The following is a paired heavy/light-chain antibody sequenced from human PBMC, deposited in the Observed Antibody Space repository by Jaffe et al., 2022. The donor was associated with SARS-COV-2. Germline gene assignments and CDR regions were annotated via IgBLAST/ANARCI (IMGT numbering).Heavy chain of an antibody. CDR2: IYPRDSDI. V-gene: IGHV5-51*01. CDR3: ARQAVLPSSSYPDAFDV. CDR1: GYKFTTYW. D-gene: IGHD1-26*01. J-gene: IGHJ3*01. Sequence: EVQLMQSGAEVKKPGESLKISCQGFGYKFTTYWIGWVRQMPGKGLEWMGIIYPRDSDITYSPSFQGQVTISADKSISTAYLQWSSLKASDTAMYYCARQAVLPSSSYPDAFDVWGQGTMVTVSS.
Light chain of an antibody. V-gene: IGLV2-8*01. Sequence: QSALTQPPSASGSPGQSVTISCTGASSDVGGYNYVSWYQQHPGKAPKLILYEVSKRPSGVPDRFSGSKSGNMASLTVSGLQAEDEADYYCSSYAGSNRGVFGGGTKLTVL. J-gene: IGLJ3*02. CDR2: EVS. CDR1: SSDVGGYNY. CDR3: SSYAGSNRGV.